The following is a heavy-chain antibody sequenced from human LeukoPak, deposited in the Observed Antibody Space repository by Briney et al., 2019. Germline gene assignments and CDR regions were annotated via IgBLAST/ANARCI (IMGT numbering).Heavy chain of an antibody. CDR1: GYRFTSYG. J-gene: IGHJ4*02. D-gene: IGHD3-9*01. CDR3: ARGGDGDILTGLVFDY. CDR2: ISAYNGNT. V-gene: IGHV1-18*01. Sequence: ASVKVSCKASGYRFTSYGISWVRQAPGQGLEWMGWISAYNGNTNYAQKLQGRVAMTTDTSTSTAYMELRSLRSDDTAVYYCARGGDGDILTGLVFDYWGQGTLVTVSS.